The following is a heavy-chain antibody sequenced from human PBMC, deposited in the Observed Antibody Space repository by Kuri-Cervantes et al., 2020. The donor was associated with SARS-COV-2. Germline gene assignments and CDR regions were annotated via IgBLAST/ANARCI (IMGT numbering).Heavy chain of an antibody. CDR2: IYYRGST. J-gene: IGHJ4*02. V-gene: IGHV4-59*01. CDR1: GGSISSYY. CDR3: ARVYYDSSGYYEVRYFDY. Sequence: GSLRLSCTVSGGSISSYYWSWIRQPPGKGLGWIGYIYYRGSTNYYLSLKSRVTISVDTSKNQFSLKLSAVTAADTAVYYCARVYYDSSGYYEVRYFDYWGQGTLVTVSS. D-gene: IGHD3-22*01.